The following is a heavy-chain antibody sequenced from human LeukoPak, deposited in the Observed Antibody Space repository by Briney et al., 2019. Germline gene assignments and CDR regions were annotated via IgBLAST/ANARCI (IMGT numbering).Heavy chain of an antibody. D-gene: IGHD3-10*01. CDR3: ARGPPMVRGVILNWFDP. CDR1: GYTFTSYG. Sequence: ASVKVSCKASGYTFTSYGISWVRQAPGQGLEWMGWISAYNGNTNYAQKLQGRVTMTTDTSTSTAYMELRSLRSDDTAVYYCARGPPMVRGVILNWFDPWDQGTLVTVSS. CDR2: ISAYNGNT. V-gene: IGHV1-18*01. J-gene: IGHJ5*02.